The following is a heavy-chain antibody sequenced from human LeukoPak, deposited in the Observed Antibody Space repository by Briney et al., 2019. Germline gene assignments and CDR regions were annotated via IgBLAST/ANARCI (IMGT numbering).Heavy chain of an antibody. Sequence: SETLSLTCAVYGGSITGYYWSWIRQTPGRALEWVGEIHYTGATSYNPSLKSRATISTDTSKNQFSPRLSSVTAADTAVYYCARGNILTGYCFDFWGQGALVTVSS. CDR1: GGSITGYY. D-gene: IGHD3-9*01. V-gene: IGHV4-34*01. CDR3: ARGNILTGYCFDF. J-gene: IGHJ4*02. CDR2: IHYTGAT.